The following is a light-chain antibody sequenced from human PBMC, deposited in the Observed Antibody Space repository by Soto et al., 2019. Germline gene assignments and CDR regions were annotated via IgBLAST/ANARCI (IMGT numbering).Light chain of an antibody. J-gene: IGKJ1*01. Sequence: DVQMTQSPSTLSASVGDRVTITCRASQSISSWLAWYQQKQGHAPNLLIYNASSIETGVPSRFSGSGSGTEFTLTISSLQPDDFATYYCHQYYTYSRTFGQGTKVEIE. CDR1: QSISSW. CDR3: HQYYTYSRT. V-gene: IGKV1-5*03. CDR2: NAS.